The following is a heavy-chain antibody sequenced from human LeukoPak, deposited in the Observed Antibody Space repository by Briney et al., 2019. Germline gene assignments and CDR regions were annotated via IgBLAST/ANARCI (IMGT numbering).Heavy chain of an antibody. D-gene: IGHD2-2*01. Sequence: GGSLRLSCAASGFTFSSYSMNWVRQAPGKGLEWVSYIGAAGSTIYYADSVRGRFTISRDNAKNSLFLQMNSLRAEDTAVYYCARDSSTYAGPPDYWGQGTLVTVSS. V-gene: IGHV3-48*01. CDR1: GFTFSSYS. CDR3: ARDSSTYAGPPDY. CDR2: IGAAGSTI. J-gene: IGHJ4*02.